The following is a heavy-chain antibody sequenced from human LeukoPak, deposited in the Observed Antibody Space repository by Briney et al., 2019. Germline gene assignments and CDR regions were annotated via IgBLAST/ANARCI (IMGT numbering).Heavy chain of an antibody. D-gene: IGHD3-22*01. V-gene: IGHV1-18*01. CDR3: ARSTYYDSSGYHGVSDI. Sequence: VASVKVSCKASGYTFTSYGISWVRQAPGQGLEWMGWISAYNGNTNYAQKLQGRVTMTTDTSTSTAYMELRSLRSDDTAVYYCARSTYYDSSGYHGVSDIWGQGTMVTVSS. CDR2: ISAYNGNT. J-gene: IGHJ3*02. CDR1: GYTFTSYG.